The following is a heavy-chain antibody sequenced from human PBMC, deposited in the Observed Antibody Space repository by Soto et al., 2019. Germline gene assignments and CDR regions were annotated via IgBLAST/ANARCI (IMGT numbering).Heavy chain of an antibody. V-gene: IGHV3-7*03. Sequence: HGGPLRLACAASGYTFTGSWVSWVRQPPGKGLAWVATIGPDGGEKNYVDSVKGRFTISRDNAKNSLYLEMNSLKDEDTAVYFCARGRSLDIWGQGPMVTFSS. CDR1: GYTFTGSW. CDR2: IGPDGGEK. J-gene: IGHJ3*02. CDR3: ARGRSLDI.